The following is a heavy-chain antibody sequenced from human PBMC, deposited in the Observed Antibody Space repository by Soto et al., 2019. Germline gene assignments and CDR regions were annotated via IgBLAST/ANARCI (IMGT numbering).Heavy chain of an antibody. CDR1: GYTLTELS. D-gene: IGHD2-21*02. Sequence: ASVKVSCKVSGYTLTELSMHWLRQAPGKGLEWMGGFDPEDGETIYAQKFQGRVTMTEDTSTDTAYMELSSLGSEDTAVYYCAAVVTAIQPFDYWGQGTLVTVSS. CDR2: FDPEDGET. J-gene: IGHJ4*02. CDR3: AAVVTAIQPFDY. V-gene: IGHV1-24*01.